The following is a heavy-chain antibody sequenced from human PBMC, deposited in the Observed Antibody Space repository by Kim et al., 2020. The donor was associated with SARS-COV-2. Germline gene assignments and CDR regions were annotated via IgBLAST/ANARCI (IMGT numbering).Heavy chain of an antibody. CDR2: IYYSGST. V-gene: IGHV4-39*01. CDR1: GGSISSSSYY. J-gene: IGHJ6*02. D-gene: IGHD3-10*01. CDR3: ARHGYYGSGRNGKPDYYYGMDV. Sequence: SETLSLTCTVSGGSISSSSYYWGWIRQPPGKGLEWIGSIYYSGSTYYNPSLKSRVTISVDTSKNQFSLKLSSVTAADTAVYYCARHGYYGSGRNGKPDYYYGMDVWGQGTTVTVSS.